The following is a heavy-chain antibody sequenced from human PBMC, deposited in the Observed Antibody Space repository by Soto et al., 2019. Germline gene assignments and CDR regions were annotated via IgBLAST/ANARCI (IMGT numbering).Heavy chain of an antibody. CDR1: GFTFSSYA. Sequence: PGGSLRLSCAASGFTFSSYAMSWVRQAPGKGLEWVSAISGSGGSTYYADSVKGRFTISRDNSKNTLYLQMNSLRAEDTAVYYCAKGPSSPSISSGYYFIFDYWGQGTLVTVSS. CDR3: AKGPSSPSISSGYYFIFDY. D-gene: IGHD3-22*01. V-gene: IGHV3-23*01. J-gene: IGHJ4*02. CDR2: ISGSGGST.